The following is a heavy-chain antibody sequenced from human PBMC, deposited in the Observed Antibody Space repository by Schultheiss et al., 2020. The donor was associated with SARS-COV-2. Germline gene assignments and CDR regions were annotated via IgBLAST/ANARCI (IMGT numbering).Heavy chain of an antibody. CDR1: GFTFSSYE. CDR3: AKGVSSSLTPDAFDI. Sequence: GGSLRLSCAASGFTFSSYEMNWVRQAPGKGLEWVAVIWYDGSNKYYADSVRGRFTISRDISKNTLYLQMNSLRAEDTAIYYCAKGVSSSLTPDAFDIWGQGTMVTVSS. V-gene: IGHV3-33*06. D-gene: IGHD6-13*01. CDR2: IWYDGSNK. J-gene: IGHJ3*02.